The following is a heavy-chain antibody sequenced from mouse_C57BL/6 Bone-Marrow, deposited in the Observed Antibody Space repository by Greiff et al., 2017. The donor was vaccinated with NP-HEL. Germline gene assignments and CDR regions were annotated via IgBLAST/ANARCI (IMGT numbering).Heavy chain of an antibody. Sequence: EVKLVESGGGLVKPGGSLKLSCAASGFTFSSYAMSWVRQTPEKRLEWVATISDGGSYTYYPGNVKGRFTISRDNAKNNLYLQMSHLKSEDTAMYYCARGPPWFAYWGQGTLVTVSA. CDR2: ISDGGSYT. J-gene: IGHJ3*01. CDR3: ARGPPWFAY. CDR1: GFTFSSYA. V-gene: IGHV5-4*03.